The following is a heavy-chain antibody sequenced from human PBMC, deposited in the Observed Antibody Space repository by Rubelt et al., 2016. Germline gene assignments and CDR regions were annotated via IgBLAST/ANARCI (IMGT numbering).Heavy chain of an antibody. CDR2: IYYSGST. J-gene: IGHJ6*03. V-gene: IGHV4-59*08. D-gene: IGHD5-18*01. CDR3: ARHRAMDYYYMDV. Sequence: QVQLQESGPGLVKPSETLSLTCTVSGGSICSYYWSWIRQPPGKGLEWIGYIYYSGSTNYNPSLKSRVTISVDTSKNQFSLKLSSVTAADTAVYYCARHRAMDYYYMDVWGKGTTVTVSS. CDR1: GGSICSYY.